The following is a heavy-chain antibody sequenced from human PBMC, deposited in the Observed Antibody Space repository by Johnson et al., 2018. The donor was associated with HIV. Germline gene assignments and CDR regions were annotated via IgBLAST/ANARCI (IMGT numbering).Heavy chain of an antibody. J-gene: IGHJ3*02. D-gene: IGHD6-13*01. V-gene: IGHV3-30-3*01. CDR1: GFTVSSNY. CDR2: ISYDGSNK. CDR3: ASLIAAAGDDAFDI. Sequence: QMLLVESGGGLVQPGGSLRLSCAASGFTVSSNYMSWVRQAPGKGLEWVAVISYDGSNKYYADSVKGRFTISRDNSKNTLYLQMNSLRAEDTAVYYCASLIAAAGDDAFDIWGQGTMVTVSS.